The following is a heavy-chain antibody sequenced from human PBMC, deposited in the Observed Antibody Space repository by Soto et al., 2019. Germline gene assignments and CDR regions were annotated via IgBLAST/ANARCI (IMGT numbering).Heavy chain of an antibody. CDR2: IYYSGST. D-gene: IGHD4-17*01. J-gene: IGHJ4*02. V-gene: IGHV4-31*03. CDR1: GGSISSGGYY. Sequence: QVQLQESGPGLVKPSQTLSLTCTVSGGSISSGGYYWSWIRQHPGKGLEWIGYIYYSGSTYYNPSLKSRVTISVAKSKNQFSLKLSSVTAADTAVYYCARAARQGIMTTVTRGPFDYWGQGTLVTVSS. CDR3: ARAARQGIMTTVTRGPFDY.